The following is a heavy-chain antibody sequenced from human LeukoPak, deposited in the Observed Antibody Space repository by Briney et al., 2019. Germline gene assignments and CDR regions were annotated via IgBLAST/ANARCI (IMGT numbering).Heavy chain of an antibody. CDR1: GFTFSSYW. Sequence: GGSLRLPCAASGFTFSSYWMSWVRQAPGKGLEWVANIKQDGSEKYYVDSVKGRFTISRDNAKNSLYQQMNSLRAEDTAVYYCARGSGRSYYFDYWGQGTLVTVSS. J-gene: IGHJ4*02. V-gene: IGHV3-7*01. CDR3: ARGSGRSYYFDY. CDR2: IKQDGSEK.